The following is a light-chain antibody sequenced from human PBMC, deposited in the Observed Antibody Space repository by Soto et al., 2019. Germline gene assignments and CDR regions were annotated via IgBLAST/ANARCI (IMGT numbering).Light chain of an antibody. J-gene: IGKJ5*01. CDR2: DAS. CDR3: QQYENIPT. V-gene: IGKV1-33*01. CDR1: QNIKHY. Sequence: DIHMTQSPSSLSASVGHIFTITCQASQNIKHYFNWYKQKPGRAPKLLIYDASNLEAGVPSRLRGSGSGTDFTFTISSMKPEDIATYYCQQYENIPTFGQGTRLEIK.